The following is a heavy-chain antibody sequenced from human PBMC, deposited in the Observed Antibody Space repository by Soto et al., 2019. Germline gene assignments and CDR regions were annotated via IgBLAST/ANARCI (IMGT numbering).Heavy chain of an antibody. D-gene: IGHD6-19*01. CDR3: ARTTTVAGTPEFDY. CDR2: ISYDGSTK. J-gene: IGHJ4*02. CDR1: GFTLSSFS. Sequence: QVQLVESGGGVVQPGRSLRLSCAASGFTLSSFSLHWVRQAPGKGLEWLALISYDGSTKYNADSVKGRFTVSRDNSNNTLYLQLSSLRPEDTAVYYCARTTTVAGTPEFDYWGQGTLVTVSS. V-gene: IGHV3-30-3*01.